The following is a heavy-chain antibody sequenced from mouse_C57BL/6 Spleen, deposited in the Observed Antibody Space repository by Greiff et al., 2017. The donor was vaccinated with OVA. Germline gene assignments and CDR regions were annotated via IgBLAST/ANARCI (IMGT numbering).Heavy chain of an antibody. CDR2: IYPGDGDT. D-gene: IGHD1-1*01. V-gene: IGHV1-82*01. CDR3: AREETTVYFDY. J-gene: IGHJ2*01. Sequence: QVQLKESGPELVKPGASVKISCKASGYAFSSSWMNWVKQRPGKGLEWIGRIYPGDGDTNYNGKFKGKATLTADKSSSTAYMQLSSLTSEDSAVYFCAREETTVYFDYWGQGTTLTVSS. CDR1: GYAFSSSW.